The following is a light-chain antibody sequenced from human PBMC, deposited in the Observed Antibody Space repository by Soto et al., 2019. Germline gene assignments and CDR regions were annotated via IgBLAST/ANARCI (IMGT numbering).Light chain of an antibody. CDR1: SRDVGGYNY. V-gene: IGLV2-14*03. CDR2: DVS. J-gene: IGLJ1*01. CDR3: SSYTSSSTYV. Sequence: QSVLTQPASVSGSPGQSITISCTGTSRDVGGYNYVSWYQHHPVNAPKLMIYDVSNRPSGVSNRFSGSKSGNTASLTISGLQAEDEADYYCSSYTSSSTYVFGTGTKVTVL.